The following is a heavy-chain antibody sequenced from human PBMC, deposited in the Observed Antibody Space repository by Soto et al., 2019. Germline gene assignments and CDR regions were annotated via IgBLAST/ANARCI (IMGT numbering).Heavy chain of an antibody. J-gene: IGHJ6*03. CDR1: GFTFSSYS. CDR3: AREGGYQLLSGYMDV. CDR2: ISSSSSYI. D-gene: IGHD2-2*01. V-gene: IGHV3-21*01. Sequence: KPGGSLRLSCAASGFTFSSYSMNWVRQAPGKGLEWVSSISSSSSYIYYADSVKGRFTISRDNAKNSLYLQMNSLRAEDTAVYYCAREGGYQLLSGYMDVWGKGTTVTVSS.